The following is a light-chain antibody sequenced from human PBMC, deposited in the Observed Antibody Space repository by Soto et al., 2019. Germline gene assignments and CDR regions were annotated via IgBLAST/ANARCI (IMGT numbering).Light chain of an antibody. CDR3: QSFDSSRFYV. CDR1: NSNIGSNT. CDR2: YDN. V-gene: IGLV1-44*01. Sequence: QSVLTQPPSASGTPGQRVTISCSGSNSNIGSNTVNWYQQLPGTAPKLLIYYDNLRPSGVPDRISGSKSGTSASLAISGLQSDDEADYYCQSFDSSRFYVFGTGTKVT. J-gene: IGLJ1*01.